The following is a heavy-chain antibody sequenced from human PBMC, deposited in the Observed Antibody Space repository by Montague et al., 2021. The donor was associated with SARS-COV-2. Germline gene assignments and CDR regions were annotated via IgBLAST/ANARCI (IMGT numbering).Heavy chain of an antibody. CDR1: GFTFSSYS. D-gene: IGHD1-26*01. V-gene: IGHV3-21*01. CDR3: ARDLGAANWGVYYGMDV. J-gene: IGHJ6*02. CDR2: ISSSSSYI. Sequence: SRILSFSASGFTFSSYSMNWVRQAPGKGLEWVSSISSSSSYIYYADSVKGRFTISRDNAKNSLYLQMNSLRAEDTAVYYCARDLGAANWGVYYGMDVWGQGTTVTVSS.